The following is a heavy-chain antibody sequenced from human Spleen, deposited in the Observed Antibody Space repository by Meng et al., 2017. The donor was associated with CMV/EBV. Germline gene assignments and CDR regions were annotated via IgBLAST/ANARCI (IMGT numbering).Heavy chain of an antibody. CDR3: ASPAYYDFWSGFDY. CDR2: ISSSGSST. D-gene: IGHD3-3*01. CDR1: GFTFSSYA. J-gene: IGHJ4*02. Sequence: GESLKISCAASGFTFSSYAMSWVRQAPGKGLEWVSYISSSGSSTYYADSVKGRFTISRDNAKNSLYLQMNSLRAEDTAVYYCASPAYYDFWSGFDYWGQGTLVTVSS. V-gene: IGHV3-48*04.